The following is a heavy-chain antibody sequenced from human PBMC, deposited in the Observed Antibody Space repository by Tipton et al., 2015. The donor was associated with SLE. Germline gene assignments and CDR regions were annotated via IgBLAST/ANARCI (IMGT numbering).Heavy chain of an antibody. J-gene: IGHJ3*02. D-gene: IGHD2-21*01. V-gene: IGHV4-59*08. CDR3: ARHIVVVPEAFDI. CDR2: IYYSGTT. Sequence: LRLSCTVSGGSISNYYWSWIRQPPGKGLEWIGYIYYSGTTIYNPSLKSRVTISVDTSKNQFSLNLNSVTAADAAVYYCARHIVVVPEAFDIWGQGTMVTVSS. CDR1: GGSISNYY.